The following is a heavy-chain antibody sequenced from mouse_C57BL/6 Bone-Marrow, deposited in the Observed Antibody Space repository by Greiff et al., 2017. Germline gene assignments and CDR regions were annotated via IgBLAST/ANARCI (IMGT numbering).Heavy chain of an antibody. D-gene: IGHD2-13*01. CDR3: ARIYYGAPMDY. CDR1: GFTFSDYY. J-gene: IGHJ4*01. V-gene: IGHV5-12*01. CDR2: LSNGGGST. Sequence: EVKLVESGGGLVQPGGSLKLSCAASGFTFSDYYMYWVRQTPEKRLEWVAYLSNGGGSTYYPDTVKGRFTISRDNAKNTLYLQMSRLKSEDTAMYYCARIYYGAPMDYWGQGTSVTVSS.